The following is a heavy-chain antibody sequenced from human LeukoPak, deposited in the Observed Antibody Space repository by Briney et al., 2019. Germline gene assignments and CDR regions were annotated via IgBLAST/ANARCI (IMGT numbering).Heavy chain of an antibody. CDR2: IYYSGST. V-gene: IGHV4-28*01. D-gene: IGHD5-12*01. Sequence: KPSDTLSLTCAVSGYSISSSNWWGWIRQPPGKGLEWIPYIYYSGSTYYNPSLKSRVTMSVDTSKNQFSLKLSSVTAADTAVYYCAKSVACNYYYYMDVWGKGTTVTVSS. CDR1: GYSISSSNW. CDR3: AKSVACNYYYYMDV. J-gene: IGHJ6*03.